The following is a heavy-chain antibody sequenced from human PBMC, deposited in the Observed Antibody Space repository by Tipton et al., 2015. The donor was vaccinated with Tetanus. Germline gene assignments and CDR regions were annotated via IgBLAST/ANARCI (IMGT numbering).Heavy chain of an antibody. CDR2: ISHSGTT. V-gene: IGHV4-30-4*01. CDR3: ARDRRDFAYDSRGFYSPLYYFDN. CDR1: GGSISSDAHY. Sequence: TLSLTCTVSGGSISSDAHYWSWIRQAPGKGLEWLGYISHSGTTNYNPSLMSRVTLSLDTARGQFSLKLTSVTAADAGVYFCARDRRDFAYDSRGFYSPLYYFDNWGQGIRVTVSS. J-gene: IGHJ4*02. D-gene: IGHD3-22*01.